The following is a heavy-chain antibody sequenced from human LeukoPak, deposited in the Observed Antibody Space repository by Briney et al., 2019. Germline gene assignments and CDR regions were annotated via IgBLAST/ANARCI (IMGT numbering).Heavy chain of an antibody. V-gene: IGHV3-21*01. J-gene: IGHJ5*02. CDR1: GFTFSSYS. Sequence: GGSLRLSCAASGFTFSSYSMNWVRQAPGKGLEWVSSITSSSSYIYYSDSVKGRFTISRDNAKNSMYLQMNSLRAEDTAVYYCARCGGGNPRWFDPWGQGTLVTVSS. CDR3: ARCGGGNPRWFDP. D-gene: IGHD4-23*01. CDR2: ITSSSSYI.